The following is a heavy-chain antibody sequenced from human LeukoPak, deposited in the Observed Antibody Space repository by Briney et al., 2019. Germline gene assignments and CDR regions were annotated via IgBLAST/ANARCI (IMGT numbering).Heavy chain of an antibody. D-gene: IGHD6-19*01. CDR1: GFTFSSYN. CDR3: AKDKRALYSSGWTDY. CDR2: ISSSSSTI. V-gene: IGHV3-48*04. J-gene: IGHJ4*02. Sequence: PGGSLRLSCAASGFTFSSYNMNWVRQAPGKGLEWVSYISSSSSTIYYADSVKGRFTISRDNAKNSLYLQMNSLRAEDTAVYYCAKDKRALYSSGWTDYWGQGTLVTVSS.